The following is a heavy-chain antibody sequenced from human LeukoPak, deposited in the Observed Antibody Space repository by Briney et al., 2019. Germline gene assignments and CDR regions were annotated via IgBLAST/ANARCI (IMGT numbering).Heavy chain of an antibody. D-gene: IGHD3-22*01. CDR3: ARSHTYYYDSSGYYIWYYYYMDV. Sequence: SETLSLTCTVSGGSISNYYWSWIRQPPGKGLEWIGYIYYSGSTTYNPSLKSRVTISVDTSKNQFSLKLSSVTAADTAVYYCARSHTYYYDSSGYYIWYYYYMDVWGKGTTVTVSS. CDR2: IYYSGST. CDR1: GGSISNYY. V-gene: IGHV4-59*01. J-gene: IGHJ6*03.